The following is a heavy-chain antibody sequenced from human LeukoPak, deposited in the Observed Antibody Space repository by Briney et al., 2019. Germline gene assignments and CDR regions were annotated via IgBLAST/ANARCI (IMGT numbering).Heavy chain of an antibody. CDR2: ISYDGSNK. CDR3: AVRDVVPAAMGGY. CDR1: GFTFSSYS. V-gene: IGHV3-30*03. J-gene: IGHJ4*02. Sequence: GGSLRLSCAASGFTFSSYSMNWVRQAPGKGLEWVAVISYDGSNKYYADSVKGRFTISRDNSKNTLYLQMNSLRAEDTAVYYCAVRDVVPAAMGGYWGQGTLVTVSS. D-gene: IGHD2-2*01.